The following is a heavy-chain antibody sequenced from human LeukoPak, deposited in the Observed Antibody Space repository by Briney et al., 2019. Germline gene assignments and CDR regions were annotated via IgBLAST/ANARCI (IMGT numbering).Heavy chain of an antibody. CDR3: ARSEIFGFYGMDV. CDR1: GGTFSSYA. J-gene: IGHJ6*02. V-gene: IGHV1-69*04. CDR2: IIPILGIA. Sequence: SVKVSCKASGGTFSSYAISWVRQAPGQGLEWMGRIIPILGIANYAQKFQGRVTITADKSTSTGYMELSSLRSEDTAVYYCARSEIFGFYGMDVWGQGTTVTVSS. D-gene: IGHD3-3*01.